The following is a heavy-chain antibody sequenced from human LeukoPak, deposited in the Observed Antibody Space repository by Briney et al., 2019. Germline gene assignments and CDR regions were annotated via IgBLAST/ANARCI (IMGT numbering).Heavy chain of an antibody. J-gene: IGHJ4*02. Sequence: GGSLRLSCAASGFTVSSNYMSWVRQAPGKGPEWVSAISGSGDSTYYADSVKGRFTISRDNSKNTLYLQMNTLRAEDTAVYYCAKVDATYGSGSYYPWVYWGQGTLVTVSS. CDR1: GFTVSSNY. CDR3: AKVDATYGSGSYYPWVY. V-gene: IGHV3-23*01. CDR2: ISGSGDST. D-gene: IGHD3-10*01.